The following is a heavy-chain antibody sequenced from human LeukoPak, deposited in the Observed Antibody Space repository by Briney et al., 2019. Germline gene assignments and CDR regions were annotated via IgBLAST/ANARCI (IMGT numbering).Heavy chain of an antibody. CDR3: ARGHYYGSGTAGY. V-gene: IGHV4-34*01. CDR2: INHSGST. J-gene: IGHJ4*02. Sequence: PSETLSLTCAVYGGSFSGYYWSWLRQPPGKGLEGIGEINHSGSTNYNPSLKSRVTISVDTSKNQFSLKLSSVTAADTAVYYCARGHYYGSGTAGYWGQGTLVTVSS. CDR1: GGSFSGYY. D-gene: IGHD3-10*01.